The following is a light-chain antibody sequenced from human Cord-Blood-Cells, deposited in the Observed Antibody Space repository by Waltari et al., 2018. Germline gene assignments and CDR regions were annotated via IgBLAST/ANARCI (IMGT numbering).Light chain of an antibody. Sequence: SYELTQPPSVSVSPGQTASITCSGAKLGDKYACWYQQKPGQSPVLVIYQDSKRPSGIPERFSGSNSGNTATLTISRTQAMDEADYYCQAWDSSTLYVFGTGTKVTVL. J-gene: IGLJ1*01. CDR3: QAWDSSTLYV. CDR1: KLGDKY. V-gene: IGLV3-1*01. CDR2: QDS.